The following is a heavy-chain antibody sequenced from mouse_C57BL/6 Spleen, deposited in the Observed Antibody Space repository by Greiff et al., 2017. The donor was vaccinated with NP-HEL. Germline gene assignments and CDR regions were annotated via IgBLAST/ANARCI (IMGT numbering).Heavy chain of an antibody. CDR1: GYTFTDYE. Sequence: VQLQQSGAELVRPGASVTLSCKASGYTFTDYEMHWVKQTPVHGLEWIGAIDPETGGTAYNQKFKGKAILTADKSSSTAYMELRSLTSSDSAVYYCTRTGTYYGSSSFDYWVQGTTLTVSS. V-gene: IGHV1-15*01. D-gene: IGHD1-1*01. CDR3: TRTGTYYGSSSFDY. CDR2: IDPETGGT. J-gene: IGHJ2*01.